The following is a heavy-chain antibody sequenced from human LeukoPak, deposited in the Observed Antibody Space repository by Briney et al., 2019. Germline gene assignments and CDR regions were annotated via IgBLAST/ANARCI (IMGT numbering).Heavy chain of an antibody. Sequence: SDTLSLTCTVSDGFITNYYWSWVRQPPGKGLEFIGYVHYSGTTNYNPSLRSRVTISIDTSKKHFFPKLNSVTAADTAVYYCATGYGDFRVEGRYFYSWGQGTLVTVSS. J-gene: IGHJ4*02. CDR3: ATGYGDFRVEGRYFYS. D-gene: IGHD4-17*01. V-gene: IGHV4-59*07. CDR1: DGFITNYY. CDR2: VHYSGTT.